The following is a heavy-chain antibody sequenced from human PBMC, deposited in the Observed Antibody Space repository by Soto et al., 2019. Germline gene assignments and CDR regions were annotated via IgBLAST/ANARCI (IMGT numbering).Heavy chain of an antibody. J-gene: IGHJ4*01. D-gene: IGHD3-3*01. V-gene: IGHV3-30*01. Sequence: GGTLRLSCVGSGFTFSNNAMHWVRQAPGKGLEWVALISYDSSEIFYADSVKGRFTISRDNPENTLFLHMNSPRADDTAVYYCAIARVADSSLDHWGQGILVTVSS. CDR3: AIARVADSSLDH. CDR2: ISYDSSEI. CDR1: GFTFSNNA.